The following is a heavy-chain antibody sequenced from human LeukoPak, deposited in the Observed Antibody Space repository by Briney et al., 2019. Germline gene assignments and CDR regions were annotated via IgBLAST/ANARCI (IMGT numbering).Heavy chain of an antibody. V-gene: IGHV3-23*01. CDR2: ISGSGGST. CDR1: GFTFSSYA. Sequence: AGGSLRLSCAASGFTFSSYAMSWVRQAPGKGLEWVSAISGSGGSTYYAGSVKGRFTISRDNSKNTLYLQMNSLRAEDTAVYYCAKISGEAYYYDSSGSLYWGQGTLVTVSS. J-gene: IGHJ4*02. CDR3: AKISGEAYYYDSSGSLY. D-gene: IGHD3-22*01.